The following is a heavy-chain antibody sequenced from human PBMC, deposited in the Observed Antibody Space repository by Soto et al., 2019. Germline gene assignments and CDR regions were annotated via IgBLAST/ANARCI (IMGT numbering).Heavy chain of an antibody. CDR1: GFTFSSYA. J-gene: IGHJ4*02. CDR3: AKSPLVATVQILGVFGYYFDY. V-gene: IGHV3-23*01. Sequence: GGSLRLSCAASGFTFSSYAMSWVRQAPGKGLEWVSAISDSGGSTYYADSVKGRFTISRDNSKNTLYLQMNSLRAEDTAVYYCAKSPLVATVQILGVFGYYFDYWGQGILVTVSS. CDR2: ISDSGGST. D-gene: IGHD5-12*01.